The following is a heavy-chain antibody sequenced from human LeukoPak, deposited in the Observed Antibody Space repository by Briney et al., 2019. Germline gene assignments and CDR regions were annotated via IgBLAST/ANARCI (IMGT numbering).Heavy chain of an antibody. CDR1: GFNFDDYG. Sequence: GGSLRLSCAASGFNFDDYGMTWVRQAPGKGLEWVSGSWNGGSAGYADSVKGRFTISRDNAKNSLYLQMNSLRAEDTALYYCARFGTAAGYFDYWGQGTLVTVSS. V-gene: IGHV3-20*04. D-gene: IGHD3-10*01. J-gene: IGHJ4*02. CDR3: ARFGTAAGYFDY. CDR2: SWNGGSA.